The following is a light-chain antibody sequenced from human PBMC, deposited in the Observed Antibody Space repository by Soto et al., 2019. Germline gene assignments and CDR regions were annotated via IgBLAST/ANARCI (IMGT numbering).Light chain of an antibody. V-gene: IGKV1-39*01. CDR2: DVS. CDR3: QQGYSIHALT. Sequence: DIQMTQSPSSLSASVGDRVTLSCRASQTISTYLHWYQHKPGRAPRLLISDVSTLQSGVPGRFRGSGSETEFTLTITSVQPEDFASYYCQQGYSIHALTFGGGTKVELK. CDR1: QTISTY. J-gene: IGKJ4*01.